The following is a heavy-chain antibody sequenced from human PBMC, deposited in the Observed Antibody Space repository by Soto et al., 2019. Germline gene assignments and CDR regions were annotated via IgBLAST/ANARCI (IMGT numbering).Heavy chain of an antibody. J-gene: IGHJ6*02. CDR1: GGTFSSYA. CDR2: IIPFIGTA. Sequence: QVQLVQSGAEVKKPGSSVTVSCKASGGTFSSYAISWVRQAPGQGLEWMGRIIPFIGTANYAQKFQGRVTITADDSPSTAYMELTSLRSEDTPVYYGGGVVMTPVPASYYNGMDVWGQGTTVTVSS. V-gene: IGHV1-69*18. D-gene: IGHD2-15*01. CDR3: GGVVMTPVPASYYNGMDV.